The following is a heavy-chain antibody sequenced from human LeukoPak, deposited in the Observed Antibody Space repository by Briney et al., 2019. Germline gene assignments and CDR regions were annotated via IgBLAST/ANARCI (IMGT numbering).Heavy chain of an antibody. Sequence: GASVKVSRKASGYTFTGYYMHWVRQAPGQGLEWMGWINPNSGGTNYAQKFQGRVTMTRDTSITTAYMELSRLRSDDTAVYYCARDLDYYGSGSFFNIWGQGTMVTVSS. CDR2: INPNSGGT. J-gene: IGHJ3*02. CDR1: GYTFTGYY. CDR3: ARDLDYYGSGSFFNI. D-gene: IGHD3-10*01. V-gene: IGHV1-2*02.